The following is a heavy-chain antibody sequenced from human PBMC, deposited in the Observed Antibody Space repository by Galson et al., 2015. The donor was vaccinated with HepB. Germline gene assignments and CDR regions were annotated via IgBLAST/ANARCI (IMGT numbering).Heavy chain of an antibody. CDR1: GFSFSEAW. V-gene: IGHV3-15*01. J-gene: IGHJ4*02. Sequence: SLRLSCAASGFSFSEAWMSWVRQAPGKGLEWVGRIKSKSDGGTTDCAAPVKGRFTISRDDSKNTLYLQMNSLKTEDTAVYYCTTLFGSGTYYDVGGGQGTLVTVSS. CDR3: TTLFGSGTYYDVG. CDR2: IKSKSDGGTT. D-gene: IGHD3-10*01.